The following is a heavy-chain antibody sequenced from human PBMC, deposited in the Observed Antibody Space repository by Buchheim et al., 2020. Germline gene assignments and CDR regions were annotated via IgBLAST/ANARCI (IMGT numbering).Heavy chain of an antibody. V-gene: IGHV4-61*05. CDR3: ARHAPGPPRFDY. Sequence: QLQLQESGPGLVKPSETLSLTCTVSGGSISSSSYYWGWIRQPPGKGLEWIGYIYYSGSTNYNPPLKSRVTISVDTSKNQFSLKLSSVTAADTAVYYCARHAPGPPRFDYWGQGTL. J-gene: IGHJ4*02. CDR1: GGSISSSSYY. CDR2: IYYSGST. D-gene: IGHD3-10*01.